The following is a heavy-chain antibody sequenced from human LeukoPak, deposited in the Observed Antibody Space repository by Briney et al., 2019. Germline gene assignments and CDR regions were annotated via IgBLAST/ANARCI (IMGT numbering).Heavy chain of an antibody. CDR2: ISSSSSYI. CDR1: GFTFSSYS. Sequence: GGSPRLSCAASGFTFSSYSMNWVRQAPGKGLEWVSSISSSSSYIYYADSVKGRLTISRDNAKNSLYLQMNSLRAEDTAVYYCARDRSLYDFWSGVYYFDYWGQGTLVTVSS. V-gene: IGHV3-21*01. D-gene: IGHD3-3*01. J-gene: IGHJ4*02. CDR3: ARDRSLYDFWSGVYYFDY.